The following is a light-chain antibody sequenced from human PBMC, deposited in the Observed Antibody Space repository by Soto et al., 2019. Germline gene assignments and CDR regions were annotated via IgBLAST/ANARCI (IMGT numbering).Light chain of an antibody. V-gene: IGLV1-51*01. J-gene: IGLJ3*02. CDR3: GAWDGRLGGV. Sequence: QSVLTQPPSVSAAPGQKVTISCSGNTSNIGKNYVSWYQQFPGTAPKLLIYDTYERPSGIPDRFFASKSGTSATLVITGLQTGDEADYYCGAWDGRLGGVFGGGTKVTVL. CDR2: DTY. CDR1: TSNIGKNY.